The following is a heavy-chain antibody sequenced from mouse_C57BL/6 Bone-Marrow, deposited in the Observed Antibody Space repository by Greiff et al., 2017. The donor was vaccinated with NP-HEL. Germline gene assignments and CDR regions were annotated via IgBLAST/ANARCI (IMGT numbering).Heavy chain of an antibody. V-gene: IGHV1-55*01. J-gene: IGHJ2*01. D-gene: IGHD1-1*01. CDR2: IYPSSGST. CDR1: GYTFTSYW. CDR3: ARPYYGSSSWYFDY. Sequence: QVQLQQPGAELVKPGASVKMSCKASGYTFTSYWITWVKQRPGQGLEWIGDIYPSSGSTNYNEKFKSKATLTVDTSSSTAYMQLSSLTSEDSAVYYCARPYYGSSSWYFDYWGQGTTLTVSS.